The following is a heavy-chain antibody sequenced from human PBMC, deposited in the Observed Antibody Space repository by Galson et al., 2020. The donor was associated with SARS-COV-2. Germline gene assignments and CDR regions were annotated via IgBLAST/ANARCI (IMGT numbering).Heavy chain of an antibody. Sequence: GESLKISCAASGFTFSSYAMSWVRQAPGKGLEWVSAISGSGGSTYYADSVKGRFTISRDNSKNTLYLQMNSLRAEDTAVYYCAKDSLAAAQSNDAFDIGGQGTMVTVSS. V-gene: IGHV3-23*01. J-gene: IGHJ3*02. D-gene: IGHD6-13*01. CDR3: AKDSLAAAQSNDAFDI. CDR1: GFTFSSYA. CDR2: ISGSGGST.